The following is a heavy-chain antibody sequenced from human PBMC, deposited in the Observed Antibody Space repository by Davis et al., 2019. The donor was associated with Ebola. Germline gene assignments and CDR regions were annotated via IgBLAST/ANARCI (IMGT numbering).Heavy chain of an antibody. Sequence: GSLRLSCSVSGGSISNYYWSWIRQPPGKGLEWIGCVYYSGTTNYNPSLKSRVTISVGTSRKQFSLNLSSVTAADTAVYYCARSNYQYYYYGMDVWGQGTTVTVSS. CDR2: VYYSGTT. V-gene: IGHV4-59*01. CDR1: GGSISNYY. D-gene: IGHD4-11*01. CDR3: ARSNYQYYYYGMDV. J-gene: IGHJ6*02.